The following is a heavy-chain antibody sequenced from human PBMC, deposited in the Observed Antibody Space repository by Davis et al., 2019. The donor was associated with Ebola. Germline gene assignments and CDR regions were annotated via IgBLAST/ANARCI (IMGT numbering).Heavy chain of an antibody. D-gene: IGHD1-14*01. Sequence: AASVKVSCKASGYAFIGYLIHWVRQAPGQGLEWMGWINPNSGGTNYAQKFQNWVTMTRDTSMSTAYMELSSLTSDDTAVYYCARDRGTLYGMDVWGQGTTVTVFS. V-gene: IGHV1-2*04. J-gene: IGHJ6*02. CDR1: GYAFIGYL. CDR2: INPNSGGT. CDR3: ARDRGTLYGMDV.